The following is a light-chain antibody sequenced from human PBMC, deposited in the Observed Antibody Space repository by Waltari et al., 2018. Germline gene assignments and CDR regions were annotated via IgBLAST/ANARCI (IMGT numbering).Light chain of an antibody. Sequence: SYALTQPPSVPVSPGQTARITCSGDPLSRNYVYWYQQKSGQAPILVIYDDIKRPSGIPERFSGSRSGTMATLTIIGAHVEDACDYYCFSADPRGDRRGVFGGGTKLTVL. V-gene: IGLV3-10*01. CDR2: DDI. J-gene: IGLJ2*01. CDR3: FSADPRGDRRGV. CDR1: PLSRNY.